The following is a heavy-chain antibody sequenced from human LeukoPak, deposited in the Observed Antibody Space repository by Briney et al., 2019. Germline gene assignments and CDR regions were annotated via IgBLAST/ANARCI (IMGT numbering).Heavy chain of an antibody. CDR1: GFTFSSYG. Sequence: GGSLRLSCAASGFTFSSYGMHWVRQAPGKGLEWVAVISYDGSNKYYADPVKGRFTISRDNSKNTLYLQMNSLRAEDTAVYYCAKPRITMIVAIWYFDLWGRGTLVTVSS. D-gene: IGHD3-22*01. J-gene: IGHJ2*01. CDR2: ISYDGSNK. CDR3: AKPRITMIVAIWYFDL. V-gene: IGHV3-30*18.